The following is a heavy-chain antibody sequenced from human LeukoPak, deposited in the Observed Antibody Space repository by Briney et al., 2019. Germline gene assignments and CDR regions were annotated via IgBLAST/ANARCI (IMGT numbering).Heavy chain of an antibody. CDR1: GYSFTSYW. D-gene: IGHD3-10*01. CDR2: IYPGDSDT. Sequence: GESLKISCKGSGYSFTSYWIGWVRQMPGKGLEWMGTIYPGDSDTRYSPSFQGQVTISADKSISTAYLQWSSLKASDTAMYYCARSRVVRGVTYNWFDPWGQGTLVTVSS. V-gene: IGHV5-51*01. J-gene: IGHJ5*02. CDR3: ARSRVVRGVTYNWFDP.